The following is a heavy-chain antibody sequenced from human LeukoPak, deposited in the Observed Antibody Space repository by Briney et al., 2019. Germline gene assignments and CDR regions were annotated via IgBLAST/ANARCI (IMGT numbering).Heavy chain of an antibody. V-gene: IGHV4-34*01. J-gene: IGHJ6*03. CDR3: ARQGRTYYYYMDV. CDR2: INHSGST. Sequence: QASETLSLTCAVYGGSFSGYYWSWIRQPPGKGLEWIGEINHSGSTNYNPSLKSRVTISVDTSKNQFSLKLGSVTAADTAVYYCARQGRTYYYYMDVWGKGTTVTISS. CDR1: GGSFSGYY.